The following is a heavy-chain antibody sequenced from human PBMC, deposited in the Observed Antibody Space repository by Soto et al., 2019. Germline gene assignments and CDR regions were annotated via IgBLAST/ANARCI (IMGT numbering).Heavy chain of an antibody. CDR1: GFTFSSYW. Sequence: GGSLRLSCAASGFTFSSYWMSWVRQAPGKGLEWVAIIKQDGSEKYYVDSVKGRFTISRDNAKNSLYLQMNSLRAEDTAVYYCARDYSHYYYYYMDVWGKGTTVTVSS. CDR2: IKQDGSEK. CDR3: ARDYSHYYYYYMDV. V-gene: IGHV3-7*01. J-gene: IGHJ6*03. D-gene: IGHD4-4*01.